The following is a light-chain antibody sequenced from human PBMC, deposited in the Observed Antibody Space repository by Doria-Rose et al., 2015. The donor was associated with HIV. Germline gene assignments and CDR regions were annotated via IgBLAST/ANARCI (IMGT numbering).Light chain of an antibody. CDR2: DGS. CDR3: HQYGTSWT. Sequence: TQSPGTLSLSPGERATLSCRASQSFSSTYIAWYQQKPGQALSLLIYDGSTRATGIPDRFSASGSGADFTLTINRLEPEDFALYYCHQYGTSWTFGQGTKVEI. V-gene: IGKV3-20*01. J-gene: IGKJ1*01. CDR1: QSFSSTY.